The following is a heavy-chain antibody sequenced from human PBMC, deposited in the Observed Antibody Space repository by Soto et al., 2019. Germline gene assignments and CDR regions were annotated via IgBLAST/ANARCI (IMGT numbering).Heavy chain of an antibody. CDR3: ASSDYEWQISSLFRCYYYGMHG. CDR1: GGTFSSYA. CDR2: IIPIFGTA. Sequence: QVQLVQSGAEVKKPGSSVKVSCKASGGTFSSYAISWVRQAPGQDLECMGGIIPIFGTANYAEEFQGRVTLTADASPSTASMELSILRSEETAVYYCASSDYEWQISSLFRCYYYGMHGCRQGTMVTVSS. V-gene: IGHV1-69*01. J-gene: IGHJ6*02. D-gene: IGHD4-17*01.